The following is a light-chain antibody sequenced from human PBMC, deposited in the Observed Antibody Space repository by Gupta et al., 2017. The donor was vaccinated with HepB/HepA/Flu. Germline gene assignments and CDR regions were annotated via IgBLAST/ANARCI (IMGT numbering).Light chain of an antibody. CDR1: QSVNDY. CDR2: GAS. J-gene: IGKJ5*01. CDR3: QQEGSSPVT. Sequence: EFVWTQSPDTLSLSPGERATLSCSASQSVNDYLSCYQQNPGQAPRLHLYGASSRAPGIPDRFSGSGSGTDFTLTISRLEPEDFAVYYCQQEGSSPVTFGQGTRLEI. V-gene: IGKV3-20*01.